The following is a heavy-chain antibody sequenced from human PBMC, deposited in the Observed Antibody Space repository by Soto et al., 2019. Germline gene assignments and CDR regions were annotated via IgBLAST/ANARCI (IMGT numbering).Heavy chain of an antibody. J-gene: IGHJ3*02. CDR3: AKYCKYYDMLTGRSDAFDI. CDR2: IKQDGSEK. CDR1: GFTFSNYW. D-gene: IGHD3-9*01. Sequence: GGSLRLSCAASGFTFSNYWMSWLRQAPGKGLEWVANIKQDGSEKYFVDSVRGRFTISRDNAKNSVSRQMNSLRVEDTAVYYCAKYCKYYDMLTGRSDAFDIWGQGTMVTVSS. V-gene: IGHV3-7*01.